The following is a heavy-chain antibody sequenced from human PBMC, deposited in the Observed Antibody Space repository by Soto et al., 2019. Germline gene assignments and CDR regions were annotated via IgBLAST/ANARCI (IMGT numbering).Heavy chain of an antibody. CDR2: INSDTGYT. V-gene: IGHV1-3*04. CDR3: VRGKEAGVWFDP. J-gene: IGHJ5*02. D-gene: IGHD3-10*01. Sequence: ASVKVSCKAPGFTFSHHSIHWVRQAPGQRLEWMGWINSDTGYTKYSQKFQARLTITWDSSAKTAYMELSSLQSEDTAVYYCVRGKEAGVWFDPWGQGTLVTVSS. CDR1: GFTFSHHS.